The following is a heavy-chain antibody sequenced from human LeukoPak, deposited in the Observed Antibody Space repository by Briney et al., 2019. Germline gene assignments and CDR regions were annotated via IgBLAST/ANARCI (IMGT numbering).Heavy chain of an antibody. CDR1: GFTFSSYA. CDR2: ISGSGGST. V-gene: IGHV3-23*01. CDR3: AQKESPVVVVAATPADY. D-gene: IGHD2-15*01. J-gene: IGHJ4*02. Sequence: TGGSLRLSCAASGFTFSSYAMSWVRQAPGKGLEWVSAISGSGGSTYYADSVKGRFTISRDNSKNTLYLQMNSLRAEDTAVYYCAQKESPVVVVAATPADYWGQGTLVTVSS.